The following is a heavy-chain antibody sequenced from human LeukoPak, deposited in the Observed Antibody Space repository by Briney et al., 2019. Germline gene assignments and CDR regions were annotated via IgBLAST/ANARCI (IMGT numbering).Heavy chain of an antibody. Sequence: GASVKVSCKASGYTFTNYGISWVRQAPGQGLEWMGWISAYNGNTHYAQKLQGRVSMTRDTSTSTVYMELSRLRSEDTAVYYCARGRWLRPHFDYWGQGTLVTVSS. CDR3: ARGRWLRPHFDY. J-gene: IGHJ4*02. V-gene: IGHV1-18*01. CDR1: GYTFTNYG. CDR2: ISAYNGNT. D-gene: IGHD5-12*01.